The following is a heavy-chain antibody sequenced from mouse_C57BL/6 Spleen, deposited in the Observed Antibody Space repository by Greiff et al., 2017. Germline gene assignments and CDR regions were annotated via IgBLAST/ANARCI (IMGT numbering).Heavy chain of an antibody. CDR2: ISDGGSYT. Sequence: DVKLVESGGGLVKPGGSLKLSCAASGFTFSSYAMSWVRQTPEKRLEWVATISDGGSYTYYPDNVKGRFTISRDNAKNNLYLQMSHLKSEDTAMYYCARDPSDYWGQGTTLTVSS. J-gene: IGHJ2*01. V-gene: IGHV5-4*01. CDR1: GFTFSSYA. CDR3: ARDPSDY.